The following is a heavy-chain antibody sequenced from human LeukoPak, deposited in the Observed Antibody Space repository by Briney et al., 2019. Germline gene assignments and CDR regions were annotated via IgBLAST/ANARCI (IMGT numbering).Heavy chain of an antibody. CDR2: IYYSGRT. Sequence: SETLSLTCTVSGGSISSYYWGWIRQPPGKGLEWNGSIYYSGRTYYNPSLKSRVTISVDTSKNQFSLKLSSVTAADTAVYYCARLLDYGGNSVAFDIWGQGTMVTV. CDR3: ARLLDYGGNSVAFDI. CDR1: GGSISSYY. D-gene: IGHD4-23*01. V-gene: IGHV4-39*01. J-gene: IGHJ3*02.